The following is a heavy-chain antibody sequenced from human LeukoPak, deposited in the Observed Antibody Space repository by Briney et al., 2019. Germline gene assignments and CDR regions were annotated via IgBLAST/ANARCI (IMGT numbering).Heavy chain of an antibody. CDR2: ISSSRTYI. D-gene: IGHD1-26*01. V-gene: IGHV3-21*01. CDR1: GIAFSGYS. Sequence: GGSLRLSCEASGIAFSGYSMNWVRQAPGGSLEWVSSISSSRTYIYYADSVKGRFTISRDNAKNSLNLQMNSLRAEDTAVYHCARADGYSGSHFDYWGQGTLVTVSS. CDR3: ARADGYSGSHFDY. J-gene: IGHJ4*02.